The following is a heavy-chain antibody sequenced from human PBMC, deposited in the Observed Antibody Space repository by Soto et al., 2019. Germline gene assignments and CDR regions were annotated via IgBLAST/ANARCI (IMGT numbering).Heavy chain of an antibody. Sequence: SLRLSCAASGFTFSSYGMHWVRQAPGKGLEWVAVIWYDGSNKYYADSVKGRFTISRDNSKNTLYLQMNSLRAEDTAVYYCARENTHYYYYYGMDVWGQGTTVTVSS. CDR2: IWYDGSNK. CDR1: GFTFSSYG. CDR3: ARENTHYYYYYGMDV. J-gene: IGHJ6*02. V-gene: IGHV3-33*01.